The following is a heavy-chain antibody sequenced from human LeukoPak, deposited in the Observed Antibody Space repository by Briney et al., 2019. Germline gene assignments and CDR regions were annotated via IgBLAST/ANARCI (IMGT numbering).Heavy chain of an antibody. CDR1: GFTFSSYS. V-gene: IGHV3-21*04. J-gene: IGHJ3*02. D-gene: IGHD4-17*01. CDR3: AKDKGVYGDFDAFDI. Sequence: PGGSLRLSCAASGFTFSSYSMNWVRQAPGKGLEWVSSISSSSSYIYYADSVKGRFTISRDNAKNSLYLQMNSLRAEDTALYYCAKDKGVYGDFDAFDIWGQGTMVTVSS. CDR2: ISSSSSYI.